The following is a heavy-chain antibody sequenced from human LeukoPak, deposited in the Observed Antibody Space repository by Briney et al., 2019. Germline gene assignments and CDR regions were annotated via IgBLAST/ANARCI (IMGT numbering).Heavy chain of an antibody. Sequence: GGSLRLSCAASGFTFSSYWMRWVRQAPGKGLEWVANIKQDGSEKYYVDSVKGRFTISRDNAKNSLYLQMNSLRAEDTAVYYCASEAPDYYYYYMDVWGKGTTVTVSS. CDR2: IKQDGSEK. V-gene: IGHV3-7*01. J-gene: IGHJ6*03. CDR1: GFTFSSYW. CDR3: ASEAPDYYYYYMDV.